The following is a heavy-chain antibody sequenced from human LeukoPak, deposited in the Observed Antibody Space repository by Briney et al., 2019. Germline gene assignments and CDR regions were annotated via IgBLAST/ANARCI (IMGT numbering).Heavy chain of an antibody. CDR2: ISAYNGNT. CDR1: GYSFPRYG. CDR3: ARDRDSSRWYFCENWFDP. D-gene: IGHD6-13*01. V-gene: IGHV1-18*01. J-gene: IGHJ5*02. Sequence: ASVKVSCKASGYSFPRYGIRWGRQAPGQGLEWRGWISAYNGNTIYAQKLQGRVTMTTGTYTSTDYMELRSLRSDDTAVYYCARDRDSSRWYFCENWFDPWGQGTLVTVSS.